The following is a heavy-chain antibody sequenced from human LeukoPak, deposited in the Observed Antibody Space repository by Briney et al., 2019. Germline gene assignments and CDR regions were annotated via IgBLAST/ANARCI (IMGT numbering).Heavy chain of an antibody. Sequence: GGSLRLSCAASGFTFSGYAMSWVRQAPGKGLEWVSAISGSGGSTYYADSVKGRFTISRDNSKNTLYLQMNSLRAEDTAVYYCAKEYYDFWSGYPHDYWGQGTLVTVSS. J-gene: IGHJ4*02. V-gene: IGHV3-23*01. D-gene: IGHD3-3*01. CDR3: AKEYYDFWSGYPHDY. CDR1: GFTFSGYA. CDR2: ISGSGGST.